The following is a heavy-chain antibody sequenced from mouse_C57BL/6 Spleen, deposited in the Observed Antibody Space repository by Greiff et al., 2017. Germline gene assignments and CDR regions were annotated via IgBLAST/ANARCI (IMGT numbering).Heavy chain of an antibody. D-gene: IGHD2-1*01. CDR3: ARRGDGNFSWFAY. Sequence: VQLQQSGAELARPGASVKLSCKASGYTFTSYGISWVKQRTGQGLEWIGEIYPRSGNTYYNEKFKGKAALTADKSSSTAYMELRSLTSEDSAVYFCARRGDGNFSWFAYWGQGTLVTVSA. V-gene: IGHV1-81*01. CDR1: GYTFTSYG. J-gene: IGHJ3*01. CDR2: IYPRSGNT.